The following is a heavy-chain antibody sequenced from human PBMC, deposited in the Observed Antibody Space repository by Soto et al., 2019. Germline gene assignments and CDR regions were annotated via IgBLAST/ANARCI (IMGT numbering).Heavy chain of an antibody. Sequence: QVQLVESGGGVVQPGRSLRLSCAASGFTFSSYAMHWVRQAPGKGLEWVAVISYDGSNKYYADSVKGRFTIARDTSKNMLYLLMNSLRAEDPAVYYCARTLMGTTGSFQHWGQGTLVTVSS. J-gene: IGHJ1*01. V-gene: IGHV3-30-3*01. CDR3: ARTLMGTTGSFQH. CDR1: GFTFSSYA. CDR2: ISYDGSNK. D-gene: IGHD2-8*01.